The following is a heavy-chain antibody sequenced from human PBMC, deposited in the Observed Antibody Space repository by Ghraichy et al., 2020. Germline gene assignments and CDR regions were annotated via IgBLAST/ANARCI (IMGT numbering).Heavy chain of an antibody. V-gene: IGHV3-15*05. Sequence: GALNISCATSGFTFDKAWMTWVRQAPGKGLEWIGHIKSKFDGGTTDYAAPVQGRFTIARDDSEGTVSLPMNSLKPEDTAIYYCARETFCRGGSCYSYSWFDTWGQGTLVTVSS. J-gene: IGHJ5*02. CDR2: IKSKFDGGTT. CDR1: GFTFDKAW. CDR3: ARETFCRGGSCYSYSWFDT. D-gene: IGHD2-15*01.